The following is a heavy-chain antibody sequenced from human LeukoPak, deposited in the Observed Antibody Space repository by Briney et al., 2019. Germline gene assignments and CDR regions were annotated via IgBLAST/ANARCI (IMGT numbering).Heavy chain of an antibody. D-gene: IGHD2-2*02. CDR1: GFTFSGDT. J-gene: IGHJ4*02. CDR3: VKDLTDTYSFDY. Sequence: GGSLRLSCSASGFTFSGDTMHWVRQAPGEGLEFVSAISSDGGTTFYSNSVKGRFTISRDNSKNTLYLQMSSLRAEDTALYYCVKDLTDTYSFDYWGQGTLVTVSS. V-gene: IGHV3-64D*06. CDR2: ISSDGGTT.